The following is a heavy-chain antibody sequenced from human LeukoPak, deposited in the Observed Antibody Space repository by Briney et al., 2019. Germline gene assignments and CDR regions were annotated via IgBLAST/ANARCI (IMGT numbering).Heavy chain of an antibody. J-gene: IGHJ4*02. CDR2: ISTRENI. CDR1: GGSIRNDY. Sequence: SETLSLTCTVSGGSIRNDYWSWLRQPAGEGLEWLGRISTRENINHNPSLKSRVSMSLDTSKNQFSLDLSSVTAADTAVYFCARDNGASGWSHQSFDYWGQGIPVTVSS. V-gene: IGHV4-4*07. CDR3: ARDNGASGWSHQSFDY. D-gene: IGHD6-19*01.